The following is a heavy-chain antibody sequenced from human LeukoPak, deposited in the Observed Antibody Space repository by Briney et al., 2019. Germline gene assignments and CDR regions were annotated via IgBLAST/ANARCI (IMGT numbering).Heavy chain of an antibody. Sequence: PGRSLRLSCAASGFTFSSYGMHWVRQAPGKGLEWVAVIWYDGSNKYYADSVKGRFTISRDNSKNTLYLQMNSLRAEDTAVYYCASGGYSYGTGGDYYSDYWGQGTLVTVSS. J-gene: IGHJ4*02. V-gene: IGHV3-33*01. D-gene: IGHD5-18*01. CDR3: ASGGYSYGTGGDYYSDY. CDR2: IWYDGSNK. CDR1: GFTFSSYG.